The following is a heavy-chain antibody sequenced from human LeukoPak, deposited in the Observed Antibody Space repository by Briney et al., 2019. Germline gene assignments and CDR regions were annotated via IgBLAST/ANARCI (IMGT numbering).Heavy chain of an antibody. CDR3: ARALLLTGTTSDF. J-gene: IGHJ4*02. V-gene: IGHV3-21*01. D-gene: IGHD1-7*01. CDR1: GFTFSTYN. Sequence: GGSLRLSCAASGFTFSTYNMNWVRQAPGKGLEWVSSIGSISSYIYYADSMKGRFTISRDNAKNSLYLQMNSLRAEDTAVYYCARALLLTGTTSDFGGQGTLVTVSS. CDR2: IGSISSYI.